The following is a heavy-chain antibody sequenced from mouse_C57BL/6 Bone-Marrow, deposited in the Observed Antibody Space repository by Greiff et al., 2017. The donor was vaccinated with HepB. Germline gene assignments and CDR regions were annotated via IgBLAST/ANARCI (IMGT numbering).Heavy chain of an antibody. V-gene: IGHV1-59*01. D-gene: IGHD2-1*01. CDR3: ARSTRGFAY. CDR1: GYTFTSYW. Sequence: QVQLQQSGAELVRPGTSVKLSCKASGYTFTSYWMHWVKQRPGQGLEWIGVIDPSDSYTNYNQKFKGKATLTVDTSSSTAYMQLSSLTSEDSAVYYCARSTRGFAYWGQGTLVTVSA. J-gene: IGHJ3*01. CDR2: IDPSDSYT.